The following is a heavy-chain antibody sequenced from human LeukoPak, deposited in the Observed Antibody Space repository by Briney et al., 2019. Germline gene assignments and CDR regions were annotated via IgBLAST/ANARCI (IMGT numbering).Heavy chain of an antibody. V-gene: IGHV4-59*01. D-gene: IGHD2-15*01. J-gene: IGHJ6*02. CDR2: IYNSESI. Sequence: SETLSLTCAVSGASSRGFYWTWIRQAPGKGLEWIVSIYNSESIEYNPSLKSRATISVDTSKHQFSLRLSSVAAADTAVYYCARDWWLGSPILQGYFYGLDVWGHGTTVTVSS. CDR3: ARDWWLGSPILQGYFYGLDV. CDR1: GASSRGFY.